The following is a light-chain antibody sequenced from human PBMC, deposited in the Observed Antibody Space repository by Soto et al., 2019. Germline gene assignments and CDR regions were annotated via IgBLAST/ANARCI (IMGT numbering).Light chain of an antibody. V-gene: IGKV1-27*01. J-gene: IGKJ3*01. Sequence: DIQMTQSPSSLSASVGDRVTITCRASQGISNYLAWYQQKAGEVPKLLIYAASTLQSGVPSRFSGSGSGTDFILTISSLQPEDVATYYCRKYNSAPRPFGPGTKVGIK. CDR1: QGISNY. CDR3: RKYNSAPRP. CDR2: AAS.